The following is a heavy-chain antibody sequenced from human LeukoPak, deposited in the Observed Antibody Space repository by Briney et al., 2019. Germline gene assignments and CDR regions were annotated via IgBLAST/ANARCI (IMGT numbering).Heavy chain of an antibody. Sequence: GGSLRLSCAASGFTFSTDGMSWVRQAPGEGLEWVSAISGSGVYTYYADSVKGRFTISRDNSKNTLYLQMNSLRVEDTAVYYCAKAPLQYYYYMDAWGKGTTVTISS. D-gene: IGHD4-11*01. CDR1: GFTFSTDG. J-gene: IGHJ6*03. V-gene: IGHV3-23*01. CDR2: ISGSGVYT. CDR3: AKAPLQYYYYMDA.